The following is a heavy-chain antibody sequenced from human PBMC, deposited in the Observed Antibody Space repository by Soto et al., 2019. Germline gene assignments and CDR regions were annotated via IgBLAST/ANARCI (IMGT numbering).Heavy chain of an antibody. V-gene: IGHV4-39*01. CDR1: GDSLSGYY. CDR2: IYYSGYT. D-gene: IGHD3-16*01. Sequence: SETLSLTCTVSGDSLSGYYWGWIRKPPGKGLEWIGSIYYSGYTYYNPSLKSRVTISVDTSKNQFSLKLSSVTAADTAVYYCARHNGPLYVGYYYDMDVWGQGTTVTVSS. CDR3: ARHNGPLYVGYYYDMDV. J-gene: IGHJ6*02.